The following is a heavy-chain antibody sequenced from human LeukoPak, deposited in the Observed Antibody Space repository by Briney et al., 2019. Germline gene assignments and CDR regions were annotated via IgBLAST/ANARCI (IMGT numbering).Heavy chain of an antibody. V-gene: IGHV4-59*01. CDR2: IYYSGST. Sequence: TASETLSLTCTVSGGSISSYYWSWIRQPPGKGLEWIGYIYYSGSTNYKPSLKSRVTISVDTSKNQFSLKLSSVTAADTAVYYCARTNGPSRGFDSWGKGPLVTVSS. D-gene: IGHD2-2*01. CDR1: GGSISSYY. CDR3: ARTNGPSRGFDS. J-gene: IGHJ4*02.